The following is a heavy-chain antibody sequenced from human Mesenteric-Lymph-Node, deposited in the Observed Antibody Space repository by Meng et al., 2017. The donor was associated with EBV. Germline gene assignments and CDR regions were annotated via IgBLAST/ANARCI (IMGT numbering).Heavy chain of an antibody. Sequence: HLQESGPGLVKLSETLSLTCTVSGASISSGGYYWNWIRQSPGKGLELIGYIFYGGYTYYNLSLKSRVTISVDVSKNQFSLKLTSVTAADTAVYYCARMEFTYSWYFDLWGRGTLVTVSS. CDR3: ARMEFTYSWYFDL. V-gene: IGHV4-30-4*01. CDR2: IFYGGYT. CDR1: GASISSGGYY. J-gene: IGHJ2*01. D-gene: IGHD1-1*01.